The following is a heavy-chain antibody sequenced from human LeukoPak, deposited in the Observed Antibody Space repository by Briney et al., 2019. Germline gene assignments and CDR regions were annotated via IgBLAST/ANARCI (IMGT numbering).Heavy chain of an antibody. D-gene: IGHD3-22*01. CDR2: INPSGGST. Sequence: ASVSVSCKASGYTFTSYYMHWVRQAPGQGLEWMGLINPSGGSTSYAQKFQGRVTMTRDTSTSTVYMELSGLRSEDTAVYYCARGYSPRWSSGYSGNFDYWGQGTLVTVSS. CDR3: ARGYSPRWSSGYSGNFDY. J-gene: IGHJ4*02. V-gene: IGHV1-46*01. CDR1: GYTFTSYY.